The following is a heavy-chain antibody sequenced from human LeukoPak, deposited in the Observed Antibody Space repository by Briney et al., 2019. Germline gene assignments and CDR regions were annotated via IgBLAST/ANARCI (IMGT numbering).Heavy chain of an antibody. V-gene: IGHV1-69*04. D-gene: IGHD3-9*01. CDR2: NIPILSIT. CDR1: EGTFSSYG. CDR3: VRGGYDISTGYYFDS. J-gene: IGHJ4*02. Sequence: PLRVSSKASEGTFSSYGISWVRQAPGQGREWMGRNIPILSITNYAQKFPGRVTTTADKSTTTAYIELSRLRSEEEAVYYCVRGGYDISTGYYFDSWGQGTLVTVSS.